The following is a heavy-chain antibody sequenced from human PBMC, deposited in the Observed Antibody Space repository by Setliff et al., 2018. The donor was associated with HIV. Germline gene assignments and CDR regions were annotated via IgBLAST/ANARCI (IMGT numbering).Heavy chain of an antibody. V-gene: IGHV3-33*01. CDR2: IWYDGSKK. CDR1: GFTFSRYG. Sequence: GESLKISCAASGFTFSRYGIHWVRQAPGKGLEWVAVIWYDGSKKYYEDSVKGRFTISRDNSKKTLYLQMNGLRAEDTAVYYCARAVNWGGTWYYYMDVWGKGTTVTVSS. D-gene: IGHD3-16*01. CDR3: ARAVNWGGTWYYYMDV. J-gene: IGHJ6*03.